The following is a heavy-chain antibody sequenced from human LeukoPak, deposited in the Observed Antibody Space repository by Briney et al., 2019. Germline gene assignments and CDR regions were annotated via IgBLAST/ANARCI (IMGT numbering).Heavy chain of an antibody. D-gene: IGHD1-26*01. V-gene: IGHV4-59*08. Sequence: SETLSLTCTVSGGSISSYYWSWIRQPPGKGLDWIGYIYYSGSTNYNPSLKSRVTISVDTSKNQFSLKLSSVTAADTAVYYCARHSGSYSGYYYYMDVWGKGTTVTVSS. CDR3: ARHSGSYSGYYYYMDV. CDR2: IYYSGST. CDR1: GGSISSYY. J-gene: IGHJ6*03.